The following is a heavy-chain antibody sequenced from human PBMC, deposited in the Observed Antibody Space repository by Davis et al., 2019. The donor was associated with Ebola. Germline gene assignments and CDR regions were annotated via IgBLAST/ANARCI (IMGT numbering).Heavy chain of an antibody. CDR1: GFTFSSYD. CDR3: ARGMTTVTTIGFDYYYYGMDV. V-gene: IGHV3-13*01. J-gene: IGHJ6*02. D-gene: IGHD4-11*01. CDR2: IGTAGDT. Sequence: PGGSLRLSCAASGFTFSSYDMHWVRQATGKGLEWVSAIGTAGDTYYPGSVKGRFTISRENAKNSLYLQMNSLRAGDTAVYYCARGMTTVTTIGFDYYYYGMDVWGQGTTVTVSS.